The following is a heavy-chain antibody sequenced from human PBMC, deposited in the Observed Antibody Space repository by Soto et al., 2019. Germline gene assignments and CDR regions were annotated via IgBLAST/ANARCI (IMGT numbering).Heavy chain of an antibody. CDR2: INPNSGGT. D-gene: IGHD3-22*01. J-gene: IGHJ4*02. Sequence: GASVKVSCKASGYTFTGYYMHWVRQAPGQGLEWMGWINPNSGGTNYAQKLQGRVTMTRDTSISTAYMELSRLRSDDTAVYYCARDFGLDYYDSSGYFTEFDYWGQGTLVTVSS. CDR1: GYTFTGYY. V-gene: IGHV1-2*02. CDR3: ARDFGLDYYDSSGYFTEFDY.